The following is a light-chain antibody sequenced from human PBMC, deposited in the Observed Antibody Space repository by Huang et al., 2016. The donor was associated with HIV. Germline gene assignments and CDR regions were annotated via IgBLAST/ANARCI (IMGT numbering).Light chain of an antibody. CDR1: QSLLPSDGKAY. V-gene: IGKV2-29*02. CDR3: MRSTHRRT. CDR2: DVS. Sequence: IVMTQTPLSLSVTPGLPATISCKSNQSLLPSDGKAYLYGYLQRPGQSPQLLIYDVSRRFAGVPDRIRSSGRGADFRLKISRVDTGDVGIYYCMRSTHRRTFGQGTKLEIK. J-gene: IGKJ2*02.